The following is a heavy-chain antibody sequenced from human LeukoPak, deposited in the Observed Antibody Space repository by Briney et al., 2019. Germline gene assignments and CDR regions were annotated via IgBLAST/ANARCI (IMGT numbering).Heavy chain of an antibody. Sequence: GRSLRLSCAASGFTFDDYAMHWVRQAPGKGLEWVSGISWNSGSIGYADSVKGRFIVSRDNSKSTLYLQMNSLRAEDTAVYYCARDPVRYGSGYYGASYYSYGMDVWGQGTMVTVSS. D-gene: IGHD2-15*01. CDR1: GFTFDDYA. CDR2: ISWNSGSI. V-gene: IGHV3-9*01. J-gene: IGHJ6*02. CDR3: ARDPVRYGSGYYGASYYSYGMDV.